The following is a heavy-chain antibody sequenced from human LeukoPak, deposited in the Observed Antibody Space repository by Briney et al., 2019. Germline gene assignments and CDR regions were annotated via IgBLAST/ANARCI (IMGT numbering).Heavy chain of an antibody. J-gene: IGHJ4*02. V-gene: IGHV4-34*01. D-gene: IGHD6-19*01. CDR3: ASGYSNGGQIDY. CDR1: GGXFSGYY. CDR2: INHSGST. Sequence: SETLSLTCAVYGGXFSGYYCSWIRQPPGKGLEWIGEINHSGSTNYNPSLKSRVTISVDTSKNQFSLKLSSVTAADTAVYYCASGYSNGGQIDYWGQGTLVTVSS.